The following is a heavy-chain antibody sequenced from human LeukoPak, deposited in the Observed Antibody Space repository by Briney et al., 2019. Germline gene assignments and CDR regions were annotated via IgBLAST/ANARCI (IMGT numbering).Heavy chain of an antibody. V-gene: IGHV4-59*01. D-gene: IGHD3-16*02. CDR3: ARRRDYVWGSYRYAFDI. J-gene: IGHJ3*02. Sequence: SETLSLTCTVSGGSISTYYWSWIRQPPGKGLEWIGYISYSGNTNYNPSLKSRVTMTVDTSKNQFSLKLSSVTAADTAVYYCARRRDYVWGSYRYAFDIWGQGTMVTVSS. CDR1: GGSISTYY. CDR2: ISYSGNT.